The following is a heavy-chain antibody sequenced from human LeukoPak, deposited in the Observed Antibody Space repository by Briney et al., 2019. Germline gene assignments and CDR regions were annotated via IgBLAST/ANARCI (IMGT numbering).Heavy chain of an antibody. J-gene: IGHJ3*01. CDR3: ASGTTHDYGDYIGAFDV. CDR1: GFTFSNAW. Sequence: GGSLRLSCAASGFTFSNAWMNWVRQAPGKGLEWVGRIKSKSDGGTTDFAAPVKGRFTISRDDSQSTLYLQMNSLKTEDTAVYYCASGTTHDYGDYIGAFDVWGQGTMVTVSS. V-gene: IGHV3-15*07. D-gene: IGHD4-17*01. CDR2: IKSKSDGGTT.